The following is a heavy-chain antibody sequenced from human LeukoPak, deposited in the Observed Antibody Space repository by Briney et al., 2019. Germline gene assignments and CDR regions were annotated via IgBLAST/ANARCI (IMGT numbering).Heavy chain of an antibody. D-gene: IGHD3-22*01. J-gene: IGHJ4*02. Sequence: SETLSLTCAVYGGSFSGYYWSWIRQPPGKGLEWTGEINHSGSTNYNPSLKSRVTISVDTSKNQFSLKLSSVTAADTAVYYCARARYYYDVNGHYHPFDFWGQGTLVTVSS. CDR2: INHSGST. V-gene: IGHV4-34*01. CDR3: ARARYYYDVNGHYHPFDF. CDR1: GGSFSGYY.